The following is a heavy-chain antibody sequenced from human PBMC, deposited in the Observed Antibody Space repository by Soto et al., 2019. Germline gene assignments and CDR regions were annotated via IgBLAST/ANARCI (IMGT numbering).Heavy chain of an antibody. V-gene: IGHV3-66*01. CDR3: ARGLYDSSGSFDY. J-gene: IGHJ4*02. CDR1: GFTVSSNY. D-gene: IGHD3-22*01. Sequence: PGGSLRLSCAASGFTVSSNYMSWVRQDTGKGLEWVSVIYSGGKTYYADSVKGRFTISRDTSKNTLYLQMNSLRVEDTAVYYCARGLYDSSGSFDYWGQGTLVTVSS. CDR2: IYSGGKT.